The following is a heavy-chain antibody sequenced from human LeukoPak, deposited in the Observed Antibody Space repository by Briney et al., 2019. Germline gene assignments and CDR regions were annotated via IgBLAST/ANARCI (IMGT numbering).Heavy chain of an antibody. V-gene: IGHV5-51*01. CDR1: GLTFTNYW. D-gene: IGHD5-24*01. CDR2: IYPGDSDT. CDR3: ARLKDGYTIDY. Sequence: GVSLKISCKGSGLTFTNYWIVWVRQTPGRGLEWMGIIYPGDSDTRYSPSFQGQVTISADKSTSTAYLQWSSLTASDTALYYCARLKDGYTIDYWGQGALVTVSS. J-gene: IGHJ4*02.